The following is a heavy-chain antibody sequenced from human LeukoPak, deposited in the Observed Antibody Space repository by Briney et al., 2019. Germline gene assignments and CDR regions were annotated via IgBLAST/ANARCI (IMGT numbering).Heavy chain of an antibody. D-gene: IGHD4-23*01. J-gene: IGHJ4*02. CDR1: GFTFSNYW. V-gene: IGHV3-74*01. CDR2: INTDGSTT. Sequence: GGSLRLSCAASGFTFSNYWMHWVRQAPGKGLVWVSRINTDGSTTDYADSVKGRLTISRDNAKNTVYLQMSSLRAEDTGVYYCVSSGNSGHWGQGTLVTVSS. CDR3: VSSGNSGH.